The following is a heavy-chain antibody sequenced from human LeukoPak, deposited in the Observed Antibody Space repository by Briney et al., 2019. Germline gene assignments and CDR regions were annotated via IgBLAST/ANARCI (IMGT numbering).Heavy chain of an antibody. CDR2: ISSSSSTI. CDR3: ARWPIAVAGGGYFDY. D-gene: IGHD6-19*01. Sequence: GGSLRLSCAASGFTFSTYSMNWVRQAPGKGLEWVSYISSSSSTIYYADSVKGRFTISRDNAKNSLYLQMNSLRAEDTAVYYCARWPIAVAGGGYFDYWGQGTLVTVSS. V-gene: IGHV3-48*04. J-gene: IGHJ4*02. CDR1: GFTFSTYS.